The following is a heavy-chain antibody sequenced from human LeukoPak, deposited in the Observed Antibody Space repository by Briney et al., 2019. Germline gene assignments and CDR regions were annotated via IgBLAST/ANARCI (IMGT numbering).Heavy chain of an antibody. CDR1: GYTLTELS. D-gene: IGHD6-13*01. Sequence: ASVKVSCKVSGYTLTELSMHWVRQAPGKGLEWMGGFDPEDGETIYAQKFQGRVTMTTDTSTSTAYMELRSLRSDDTAVYYCARDQSSSWYASFDYWGQGTLVTVSS. J-gene: IGHJ4*02. V-gene: IGHV1-24*01. CDR3: ARDQSSSWYASFDY. CDR2: FDPEDGET.